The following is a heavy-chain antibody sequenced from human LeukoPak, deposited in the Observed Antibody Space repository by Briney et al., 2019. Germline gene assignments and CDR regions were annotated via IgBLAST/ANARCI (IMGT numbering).Heavy chain of an antibody. V-gene: IGHV3-33*08. J-gene: IGHJ3*02. CDR3: ASRRDYSSSWNDAFDI. Sequence: GSLRLSCAASGFTFSSYAMHWVRQAPGKGLEWVAVIWYDGSNKYYADSVKGRFTISRDNSKNTLYLQMNSLRAEDTAVYYCASRRDYSSSWNDAFDIWGQGTMVTVSS. CDR1: GFTFSSYA. D-gene: IGHD6-13*01. CDR2: IWYDGSNK.